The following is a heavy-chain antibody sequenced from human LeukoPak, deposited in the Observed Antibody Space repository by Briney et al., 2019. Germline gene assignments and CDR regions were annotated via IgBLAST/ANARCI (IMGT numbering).Heavy chain of an antibody. J-gene: IGHJ3*02. CDR1: GFTFSTSS. CDR3: ARHRSGGSQDDAFDI. Sequence: GGSLRLSCAASGFTFSTSSMNWVRQAPGKGLEWVSAISSTSTYIYYADSVMGRFTISRDNAKNSLYLQMNSLRAEDTAVYYCARHRSGGSQDDAFDIWGQGTMVTVSS. CDR2: ISSTSTYI. D-gene: IGHD2-15*01. V-gene: IGHV3-21*01.